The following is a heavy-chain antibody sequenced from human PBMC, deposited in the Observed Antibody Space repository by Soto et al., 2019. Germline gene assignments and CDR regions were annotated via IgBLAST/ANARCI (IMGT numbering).Heavy chain of an antibody. CDR2: IYYSGST. Sequence: LSLTCTVSGGSISSGGYYWSWIRQHPGKGLEWIGYIYYSGSTYYNPSLKSRVTISVDTSKNQFSLKLSSVTAADTAVYYCARDGGSSFDAFDIWGQGTMVTVSS. CDR3: ARDGGSSFDAFDI. CDR1: GGSISSGGYY. J-gene: IGHJ3*02. D-gene: IGHD6-13*01. V-gene: IGHV4-31*03.